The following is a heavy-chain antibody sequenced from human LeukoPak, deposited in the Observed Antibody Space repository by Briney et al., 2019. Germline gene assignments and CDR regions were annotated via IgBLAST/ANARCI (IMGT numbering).Heavy chain of an antibody. CDR3: ARVGYYYDSSGYDYYGMDV. Sequence: ALVKVSCKASGGTFSSYAISWVRQAPGQGLEWMGGIIPIFGTANYAQKFQGRVTITADESTSTAYMELSSLRSEDTAVYYCARVGYYYDSSGYDYYGMDVWGQGTTVTVSS. J-gene: IGHJ6*02. V-gene: IGHV1-69*13. D-gene: IGHD3-22*01. CDR2: IIPIFGTA. CDR1: GGTFSSYA.